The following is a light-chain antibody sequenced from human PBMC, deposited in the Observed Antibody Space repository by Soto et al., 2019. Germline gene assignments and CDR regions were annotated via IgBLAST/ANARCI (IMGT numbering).Light chain of an antibody. V-gene: IGKV3-20*01. Sequence: EIVLTQSPGTLSFSPGERATLSCRASQSVSSSYLGWYQQKPGQAPRLLIYGASSRATGIPDRFSGSGSGTDFSLTISRLEPEDFAVYYCQQYGSSPLTFGGGTKVDIK. CDR1: QSVSSSY. CDR3: QQYGSSPLT. CDR2: GAS. J-gene: IGKJ4*01.